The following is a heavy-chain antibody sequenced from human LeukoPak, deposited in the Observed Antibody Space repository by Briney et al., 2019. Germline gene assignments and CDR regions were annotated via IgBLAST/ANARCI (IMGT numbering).Heavy chain of an antibody. V-gene: IGHV1-46*01. CDR3: AVADLAVAVYFDY. CDR1: GYTFTSYY. Sequence: ASVKVSCKASGYTFTSYYMHWVRQAPGQGLEWMGIIKPSGGSTSYAQKFQGRVTMTRDTSTSTVYMELSSLRSEDTAVYYCAVADLAVAVYFDYWGQGTLVTVSS. CDR2: IKPSGGST. D-gene: IGHD6-19*01. J-gene: IGHJ4*02.